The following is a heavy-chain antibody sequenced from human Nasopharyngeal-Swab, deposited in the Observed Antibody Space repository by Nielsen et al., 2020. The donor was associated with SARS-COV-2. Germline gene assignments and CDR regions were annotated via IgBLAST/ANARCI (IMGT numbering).Heavy chain of an antibody. V-gene: IGHV4-59*01. D-gene: IGHD3-3*01. J-gene: IGHJ6*02. Sequence: WIRQPPGKGLEWIGYIYYSGSTNYNPSLKSRVTISVDTSKNQFSLKLSSVTAADTAVYYCARDRVTGFLGQVYYYYGMDVWGQGTTVTVS. CDR2: IYYSGST. CDR3: ARDRVTGFLGQVYYYYGMDV.